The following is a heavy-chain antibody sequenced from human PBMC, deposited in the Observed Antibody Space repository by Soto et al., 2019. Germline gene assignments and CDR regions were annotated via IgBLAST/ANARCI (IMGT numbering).Heavy chain of an antibody. J-gene: IGHJ4*02. CDR3: AKDLGGTMIVVVITYFDY. Sequence: GGSLRLSCAASGFTFSSYAMSWVRQAPGKGLEWVSAISGSGGSTYYADSVKGRFTISRDNSKNTLYLQMNSLRAEDTAVYYCAKDLGGTMIVVVITYFDYWGQGALVTVSS. D-gene: IGHD3-22*01. CDR1: GFTFSSYA. V-gene: IGHV3-23*01. CDR2: ISGSGGST.